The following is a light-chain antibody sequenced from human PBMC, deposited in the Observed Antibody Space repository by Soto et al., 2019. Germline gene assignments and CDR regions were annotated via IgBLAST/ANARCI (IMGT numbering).Light chain of an antibody. CDR1: QSISNW. CDR2: KAS. CDR3: QQYKTYWT. J-gene: IGKJ1*01. V-gene: IGKV1-5*03. Sequence: DIQMTQSPSTLSASVGDRVTITCRASQSISNWLAWYQQKPGKAPKLLIYKASSLETGVPSRFSGSGSGTEFTLTISSLQPDDFATYYCQQYKTYWTFGQGTKVDI.